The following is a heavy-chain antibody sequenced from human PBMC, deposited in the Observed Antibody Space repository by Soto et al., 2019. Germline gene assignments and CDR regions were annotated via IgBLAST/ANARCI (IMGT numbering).Heavy chain of an antibody. Sequence: SETLSLTCAVYGGSFSGYYWSWIRQPPGKGLEWIGEINHSGSTNYNPSLKSRVTISVDTSKNQFSLKLSSVTAADTAVYYCARASQAHDPWSPYSTRDYFDYWGQGTLVTVSS. V-gene: IGHV4-34*01. CDR3: ARASQAHDPWSPYSTRDYFDY. J-gene: IGHJ4*02. D-gene: IGHD3-3*01. CDR1: GGSFSGYY. CDR2: INHSGST.